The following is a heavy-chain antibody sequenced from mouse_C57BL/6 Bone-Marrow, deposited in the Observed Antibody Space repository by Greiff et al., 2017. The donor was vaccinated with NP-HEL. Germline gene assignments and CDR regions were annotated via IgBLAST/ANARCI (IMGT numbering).Heavy chain of an antibody. V-gene: IGHV1-69*01. CDR3: ATFLTTVVPFAY. CDR1: GYTFTSYW. D-gene: IGHD1-1*01. CDR2: IDPSDSYT. J-gene: IGHJ3*01. Sequence: QVQLQQPGAELVMPGASVKLSCKASGYTFTSYWMHWVKQRPGQGLEWIGEIDPSDSYTNYNQKFKGKSTLTVDKSSSTAYMQLSSLTSEDSAVYYCATFLTTVVPFAYWGQGTLVTVSA.